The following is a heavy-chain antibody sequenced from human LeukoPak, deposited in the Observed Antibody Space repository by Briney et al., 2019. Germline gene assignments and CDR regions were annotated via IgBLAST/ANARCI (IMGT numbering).Heavy chain of an antibody. D-gene: IGHD3-22*01. Sequence: SETLSLTCTVSGGSISSYYWSWIRQPPGKGLEWIGYIYYSGSTNYNPSLKSRVTISVDTSKNQFSLKLSSVTAADTAVYYCARATLYYYDSSGVFDYWGQGTLVTVSS. J-gene: IGHJ4*02. CDR1: GGSISSYY. V-gene: IGHV4-59*12. CDR2: IYYSGST. CDR3: ARATLYYYDSSGVFDY.